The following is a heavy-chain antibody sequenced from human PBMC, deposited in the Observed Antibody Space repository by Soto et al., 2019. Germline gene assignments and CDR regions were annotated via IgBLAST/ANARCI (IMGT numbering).Heavy chain of an antibody. D-gene: IGHD1-26*01. CDR3: AQDVGD. Sequence: QLQLVQSGTELKKPGSSVKVSCKASGGSFSTYSITWVRQAPGQGPEWMGRIIPMLDKTDYAQKFQGRVTITADKSTSTAYMELIRLTSEDTAVYYCAQDVGDLGQGTLVTVSS. J-gene: IGHJ1*01. CDR2: IIPMLDKT. CDR1: GGSFSTYS. V-gene: IGHV1-69*04.